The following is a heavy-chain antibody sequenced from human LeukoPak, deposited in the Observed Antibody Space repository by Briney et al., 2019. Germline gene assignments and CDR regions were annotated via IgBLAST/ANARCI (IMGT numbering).Heavy chain of an antibody. V-gene: IGHV4-34*01. CDR2: INHSGST. J-gene: IGHJ4*02. Sequence: PSETLSLTCAVYGGSFSGYYWSWIRQPPGKGLEWIGEINHSGSTNYNLSLKSRVTISVDTSKNQFSLKLSSVTAADSAVYYCARLTRLSTSPDRYYLDYWGQGTLVTVSS. CDR3: ARLTRLSTSPDRYYLDY. D-gene: IGHD6-6*01. CDR1: GGSFSGYY.